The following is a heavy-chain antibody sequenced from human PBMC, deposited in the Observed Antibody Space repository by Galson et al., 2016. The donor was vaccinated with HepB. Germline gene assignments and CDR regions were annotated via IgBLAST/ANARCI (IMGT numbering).Heavy chain of an antibody. J-gene: IGHJ3*02. CDR3: ARGHEWELNHDAFDI. V-gene: IGHV1-8*01. D-gene: IGHD1-26*01. CDR1: GYNFTNYD. Sequence: SVKVSCKASGYNFTNYDINWVRQASGQGLEWMGWMNPKSGDTGYAQKFQDRVALTRDTSINTMYMELSSLRSEDTAVYYCARGHEWELNHDAFDIWGQGTMVAVSS. CDR2: MNPKSGDT.